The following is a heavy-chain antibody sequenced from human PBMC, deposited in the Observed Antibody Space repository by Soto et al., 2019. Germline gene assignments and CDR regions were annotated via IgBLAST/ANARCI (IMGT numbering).Heavy chain of an antibody. D-gene: IGHD3-10*01. CDR2: IYYSGST. CDR1: GGSISSYY. V-gene: IGHV4-59*01. CDR3: ARDITMVRGVYLYNWFDP. J-gene: IGHJ5*02. Sequence: LSLTCTVSGGSISSYYWSWIRQPPGKGLEWIGYIYYSGSTNYNPSLKSRVTISVDTSKNQFSLKLSSVTAADTAVYYCARDITMVRGVYLYNWFDPWGQGTLVTVSS.